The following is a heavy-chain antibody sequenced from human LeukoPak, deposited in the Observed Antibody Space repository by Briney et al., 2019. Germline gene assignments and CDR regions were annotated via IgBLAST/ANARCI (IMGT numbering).Heavy chain of an antibody. CDR2: AYYNGRA. Sequence: PSETLSLTCTVSGGSISSNYWSWIRQPPGKGLEWIGYAYYNGRANYNPSLKSRVTISVDTSKNQFSLNLSSVTAADTAVYYCAREVSPSDHYYYYGVDVWGRGTTVTVSS. J-gene: IGHJ6*02. D-gene: IGHD5/OR15-5a*01. CDR3: AREVSPSDHYYYYGVDV. V-gene: IGHV4-59*01. CDR1: GGSISSNY.